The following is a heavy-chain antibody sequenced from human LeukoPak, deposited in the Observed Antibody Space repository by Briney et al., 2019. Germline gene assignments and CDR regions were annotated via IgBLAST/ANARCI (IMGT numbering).Heavy chain of an antibody. V-gene: IGHV4-59*05. Sequence: SETLSLTCDVFGGSFTDYYLTWIRQPPRTGLEWIGSIYYSGSMYYNPSLKSRVTISVDTSKNQFSLRLSSVTAADTAVYYCARLPTVTFFDYWGQGTLVTVSS. CDR1: GGSFTDYY. CDR3: ARLPTVTFFDY. J-gene: IGHJ4*02. CDR2: IYYSGSM. D-gene: IGHD4-17*01.